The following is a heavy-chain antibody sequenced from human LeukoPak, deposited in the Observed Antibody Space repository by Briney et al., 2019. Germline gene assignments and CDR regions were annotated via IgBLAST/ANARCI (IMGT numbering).Heavy chain of an antibody. CDR1: GFTFDDYA. V-gene: IGHV3-9*01. CDR2: ISWNSGSI. J-gene: IGHJ4*02. D-gene: IGHD6-19*01. CDR3: ARRLGSSGWNADY. Sequence: SLRLSCAASGFTFDDYAMHWVRQAPGKGLEWVSGISWNSGSIGYADSVKGRFTISRDNAKNSLYLQMNSLRDEDTAVYYCARRLGSSGWNADYWGQGTLVTVSS.